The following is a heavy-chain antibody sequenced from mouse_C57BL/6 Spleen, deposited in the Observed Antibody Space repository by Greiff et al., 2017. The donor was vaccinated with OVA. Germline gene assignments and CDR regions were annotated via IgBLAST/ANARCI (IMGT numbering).Heavy chain of an antibody. J-gene: IGHJ1*03. Sequence: VQLQQSGAELVKPGASVKLSCTASGFNIKDYYMHWVKQRTEQGLEWIGRIDPEDGETKYAAKFQGKATITADTSSNTAYLQLSSLTSEDTAVYYCARCYGSSKYFDVWGTGTTVTVSS. D-gene: IGHD1-1*01. CDR2: IDPEDGET. CDR3: ARCYGSSKYFDV. V-gene: IGHV14-2*01. CDR1: GFNIKDYY.